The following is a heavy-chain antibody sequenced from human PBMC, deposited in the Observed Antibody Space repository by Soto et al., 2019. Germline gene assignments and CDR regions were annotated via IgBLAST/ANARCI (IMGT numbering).Heavy chain of an antibody. CDR2: ISHDGSDK. J-gene: IGHJ1*01. Sequence: QVQVVESGGGVVQPGRSLRLSCEASGFTFSSYAMHWVRQAPGKGLEWVAAISHDGSDKYYPDSVKGRFTISRDNSKNTLYLQMNSLRAEDTSVYYCGRELGRGAYFQHWGQGTLVTVSS. D-gene: IGHD1-26*01. CDR3: GRELGRGAYFQH. CDR1: GFTFSSYA. V-gene: IGHV3-30-3*01.